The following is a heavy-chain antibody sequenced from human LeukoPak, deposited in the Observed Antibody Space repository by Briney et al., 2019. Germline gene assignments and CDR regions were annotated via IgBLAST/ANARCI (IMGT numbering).Heavy chain of an antibody. CDR2: ISAYNGNT. CDR1: GYTFTSYG. V-gene: IGHV1-18*01. J-gene: IGHJ6*03. D-gene: IGHD3-3*01. CDR3: ARAVEVTIFGVVISGRNYMDV. Sequence: ASVKVSCKASGYTFTSYGISWVRQAPGQGLEWMGWISAYNGNTNYAQKLQGRVTMTTDTSTSTAYMELRSLGSDDTAVYYCARAVEVTIFGVVISGRNYMDVWGKGTTVTVSS.